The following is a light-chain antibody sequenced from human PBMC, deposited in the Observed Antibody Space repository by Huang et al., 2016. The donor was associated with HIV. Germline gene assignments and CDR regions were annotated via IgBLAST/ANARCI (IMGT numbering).Light chain of an antibody. CDR3: QHYKTYPLT. CDR2: AAS. Sequence: DIQMTQSPSSMSAFVGDRVTITCRASQDISNYLVWFQQKPGTAPKALIYAASTLQSGVPSRFSGSGSGTDFTLTINSLQPEDFATYYCQHYKTYPLTFSQGTKLEIK. V-gene: IGKV1-16*01. CDR1: QDISNY. J-gene: IGKJ2*01.